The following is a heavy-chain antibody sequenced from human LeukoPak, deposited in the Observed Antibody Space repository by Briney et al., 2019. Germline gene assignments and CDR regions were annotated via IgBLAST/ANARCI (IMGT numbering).Heavy chain of an antibody. CDR3: ARGRLRYDSSGYSNYFDY. CDR2: ISSSGSTI. CDR1: GFTFSDYY. V-gene: IGHV3-11*04. J-gene: IGHJ4*02. D-gene: IGHD3-22*01. Sequence: PGGSLRLSCAASGFTFSDYYMSWIRQAPGKGLEWVSYISSSGSTIYYADSVKGRFTISRDNAKNSLYLQMNSLRAEDTAVYYCARGRLRYDSSGYSNYFDYWGQGTLVTVSS.